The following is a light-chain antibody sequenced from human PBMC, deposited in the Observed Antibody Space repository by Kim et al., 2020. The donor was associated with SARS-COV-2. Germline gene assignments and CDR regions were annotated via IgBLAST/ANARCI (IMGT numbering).Light chain of an antibody. CDR2: GAS. V-gene: IGKV3-20*01. CDR3: QQYGSSPPWT. CDR1: QSVSSSY. J-gene: IGKJ1*01. Sequence: PGERATHSCRASQSVSSSYVAWYQQKPGQAPRLLIYGASSRATGIPDRFSGSGSGTDFTLTISRLEPEEFAVYYCQQYGSSPPWTFGQGTKVDIK.